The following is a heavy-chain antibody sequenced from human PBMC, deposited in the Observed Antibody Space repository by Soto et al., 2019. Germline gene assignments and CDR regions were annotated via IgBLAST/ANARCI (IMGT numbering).Heavy chain of an antibody. J-gene: IGHJ4*02. Sequence: SETLSLTCTVSGGSISTYYWSWIRQPPGKGLEWMGYIYFSGSTSYSPSLESRVTMSLDTSKNQVSLNLTSVTAADTAIYYCARSKRRGGGSTFDYWGQGTLVTVSS. CDR1: GGSISTYY. CDR3: ARSKRRGGGSTFDY. D-gene: IGHD3-10*01. V-gene: IGHV4-59*01. CDR2: IYFSGST.